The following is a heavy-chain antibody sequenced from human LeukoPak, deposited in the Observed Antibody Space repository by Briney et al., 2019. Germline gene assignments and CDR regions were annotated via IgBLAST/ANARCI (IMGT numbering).Heavy chain of an antibody. CDR1: GGSISSYY. V-gene: IGHV4-59*12. D-gene: IGHD3-16*01. J-gene: IGHJ4*02. Sequence: PSETLSLTCTVSGGSISSYYWSWIRQPPGKGLEWIGYIYYSGSTNYNPSLKSRVTISVDTSKNLFSLTLSSVTAADTAFYYCATTASYPDPGGFDNWGQGILVTVSS. CDR2: IYYSGST. CDR3: ATTASYPDPGGFDN.